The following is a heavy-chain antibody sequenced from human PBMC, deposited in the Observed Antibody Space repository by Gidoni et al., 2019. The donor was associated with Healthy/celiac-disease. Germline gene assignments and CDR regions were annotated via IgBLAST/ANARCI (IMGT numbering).Heavy chain of an antibody. CDR1: GFTFSSYS. V-gene: IGHV3-21*01. Sequence: EVQLVESGGGLVKPGGSLRLSCAASGFTFSSYSMNWVRQAPGKGLEWVSSISSSSSYIYYADSVKGRFTISRDNAKNSLYLQMNSLRAEDTAVYYCARGVVDYYCGGDCYPRWFDPWGQGTLVTVSS. D-gene: IGHD2-21*01. J-gene: IGHJ5*02. CDR2: ISSSSSYI. CDR3: ARGVVDYYCGGDCYPRWFDP.